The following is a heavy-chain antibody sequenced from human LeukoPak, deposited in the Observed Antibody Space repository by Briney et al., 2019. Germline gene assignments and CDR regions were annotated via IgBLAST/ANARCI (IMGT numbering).Heavy chain of an antibody. D-gene: IGHD5-18*01. J-gene: IGHJ4*02. CDR2: LHTSGST. CDR1: GGSITSGSFY. Sequence: SETLSLTCIVSGGSITSGSFYWSWIRQPGGKGLEWIGRLHTSGSTNYNPSLKSRVAISVDTSENQFSLKLNSVTAADTAVYYCTRTGYSSGYVDYWGQGTLVTVSS. V-gene: IGHV4-61*02. CDR3: TRTGYSSGYVDY.